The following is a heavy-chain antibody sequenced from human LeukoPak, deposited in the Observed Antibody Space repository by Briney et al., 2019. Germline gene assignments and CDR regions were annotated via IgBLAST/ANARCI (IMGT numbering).Heavy chain of an antibody. CDR2: INSDGSWT. V-gene: IGHV3-74*01. J-gene: IGHJ4*02. CDR3: AKGSRWDPYYFDY. CDR1: GNYW. Sequence: GGSLRLSCAASGNYWMHWVRQAPGKGLVWVSHINSDGSWTSYADSVKGRFTISRDNAKNSLYLQMNSLRAEDTALYYCAKGSRWDPYYFDYWGQGTLVTVSS. D-gene: IGHD1-26*01.